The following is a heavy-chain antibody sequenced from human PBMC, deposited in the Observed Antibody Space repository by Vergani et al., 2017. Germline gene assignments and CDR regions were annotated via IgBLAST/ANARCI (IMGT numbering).Heavy chain of an antibody. CDR2: IYYSGST. CDR3: ARSWEIHIMDFDY. J-gene: IGHJ4*02. CDR1: GGSISGADYY. V-gene: IGHV4-30-4*08. Sequence: QVQLQESGPGLVKPSQTLSLTCTVSGGSISGADYYWRWIRQSPGKGLEWIGYIYYSGSTYYNPSLKSRVSISIDTSKNQFSLKLSSVTAADTAVYYCARSWEIHIMDFDYWGQGTLVTVSS. D-gene: IGHD1-26*01.